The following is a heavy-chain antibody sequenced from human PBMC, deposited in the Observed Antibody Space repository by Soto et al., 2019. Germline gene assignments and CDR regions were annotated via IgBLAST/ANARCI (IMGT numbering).Heavy chain of an antibody. J-gene: IGHJ5*02. Sequence: GESLKISCXGSGYNFASYWLGWVRQMPGKDLEWMGIIYPGDSDTRYSPSFQGQVTMSADKSISTAYLQWGSLKASDTAMYYCPRLPQIYRSSWSNWFDPWGQGTLVTVSS. D-gene: IGHD2-2*01. CDR2: IYPGDSDT. CDR1: GYNFASYW. CDR3: PRLPQIYRSSWSNWFDP. V-gene: IGHV5-51*01.